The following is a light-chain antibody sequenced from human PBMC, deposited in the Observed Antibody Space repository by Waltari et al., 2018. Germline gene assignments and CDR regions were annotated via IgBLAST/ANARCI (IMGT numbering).Light chain of an antibody. V-gene: IGKV2-28*01. Sequence: DIVMTQSPLSLPVTPGEPASISSRFSQSLLHSNGYNYLAWYVQKAGQSPQLLIHLGSNRASGVPDRFSGSGSGTDFTLKISRVEAEDVGVYYCMQALQTPWTFGQGTKVEMK. J-gene: IGKJ1*01. CDR1: QSLLHSNGYNY. CDR2: LGS. CDR3: MQALQTPWT.